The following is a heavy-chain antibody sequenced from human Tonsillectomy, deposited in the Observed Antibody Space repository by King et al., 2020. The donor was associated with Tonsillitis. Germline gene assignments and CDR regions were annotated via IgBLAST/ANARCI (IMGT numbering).Heavy chain of an antibody. CDR3: ARGQPPDY. CDR2: IYHSGST. Sequence: QLQESGPGLVKPSETLSLTCTVSGYSISSGYYWGWIRQPPGKGLEWIGSIYHSGSTYYNPSLKSRVTISVDTSKNQFSLKLSSVTAADTAVYYCARGQPPDYWGQGTLGTVSS. CDR1: GYSISSGYY. J-gene: IGHJ4*02. V-gene: IGHV4-38-2*02.